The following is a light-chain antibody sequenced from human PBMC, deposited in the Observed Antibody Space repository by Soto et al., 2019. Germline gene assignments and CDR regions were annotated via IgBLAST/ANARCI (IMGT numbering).Light chain of an antibody. Sequence: QSALTQPASVSGSPGQSITISCTGTSSDVGGYNYVSWYQQHPGKAPKLMIYDVTNRPSGVSNRFSGSKSGNTASLTISGLQAEEEADYSCSSYTSSSTPLVFGGGTQLTVL. V-gene: IGLV2-14*01. CDR1: SSDVGGYNY. CDR3: SSYTSSSTPLV. CDR2: DVT. J-gene: IGLJ3*02.